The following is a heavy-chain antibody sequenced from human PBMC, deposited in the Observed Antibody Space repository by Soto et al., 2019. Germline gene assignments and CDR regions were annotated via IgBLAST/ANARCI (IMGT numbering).Heavy chain of an antibody. D-gene: IGHD2-2*01. CDR1: GFTFSSYW. CDR3: ARDPNIVLVPAAIYYYYGMDV. Sequence: GGLRLSCAATGFTFSSYWMSWVRQAPGKGLEWVANIKQDGSEKYYVDSVKGRFTISRDNAKNSLYLQMNSLRAEDTAVYYCARDPNIVLVPAAIYYYYGMDVWGKGTTVTVSS. V-gene: IGHV3-7*01. J-gene: IGHJ6*04. CDR2: IKQDGSEK.